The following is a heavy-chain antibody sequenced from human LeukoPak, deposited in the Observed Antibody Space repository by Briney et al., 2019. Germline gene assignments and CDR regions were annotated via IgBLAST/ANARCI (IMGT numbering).Heavy chain of an antibody. Sequence: GGSLRLSCAASGFTFSIYAMTWVRQAPGKGLEWVSTISGSGGSTYYADSVKGRFTISRDNSKNTLYLQMNSLRAEDTAVYYCAKDRKEWLVGGNWFDPWGQGTLVTVSS. D-gene: IGHD6-19*01. CDR1: GFTFSIYA. J-gene: IGHJ5*02. CDR2: ISGSGGST. CDR3: AKDRKEWLVGGNWFDP. V-gene: IGHV3-23*01.